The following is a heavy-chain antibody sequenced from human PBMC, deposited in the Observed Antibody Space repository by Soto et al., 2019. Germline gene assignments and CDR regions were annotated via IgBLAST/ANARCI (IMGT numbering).Heavy chain of an antibody. CDR3: AKDQGNSWSEIDY. V-gene: IGHV3-23*01. CDR2: ISGSGGST. J-gene: IGHJ4*02. D-gene: IGHD4-4*01. Sequence: PGWSLGLSCAASGFTFCIYAVAWVRKAPEKGLEWVSTISGSGGSTYYADSVKGRFTISRDNSKNTLYLQMNSLRAEITSVYYSAKDQGNSWSEIDYLGQGTLDTVFS. CDR1: GFTFCIYA.